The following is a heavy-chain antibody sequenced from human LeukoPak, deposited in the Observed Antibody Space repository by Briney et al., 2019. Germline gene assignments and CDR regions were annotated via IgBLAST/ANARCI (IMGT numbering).Heavy chain of an antibody. J-gene: IGHJ5*02. CDR2: ISYSGST. V-gene: IGHV4-59*01. D-gene: IGHD2-8*02. Sequence: SETLSLTCTVSGSSISSYYWSWLRQPPGKGLEWIGYISYSGSTKYNPSLKSRVTISVDTSKNQFSLKMSSVIAADTAVYYCARDVVLDTGGRLTNTRFDPWGQGTLVTVSS. CDR1: GSSISSYY. CDR3: ARDVVLDTGGRLTNTRFDP.